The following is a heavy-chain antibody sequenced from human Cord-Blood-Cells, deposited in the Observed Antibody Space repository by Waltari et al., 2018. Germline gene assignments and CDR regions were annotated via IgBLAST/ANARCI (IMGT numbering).Heavy chain of an antibody. V-gene: IGHV1-2*02. CDR3: ARVPDDDFWCVYYHYFDF. Sequence: QVQLVQSGAEVKKPGASVKVSCKASGYTFTGYYMHWVRQAPGQGLEWMGWINPNSGGTNYAQKFQGRVTMTRDTSISTAYMELSRLRSDDTAVYYCARVPDDDFWCVYYHYFDFWGQGTLVTVSS. CDR1: GYTFTGYY. J-gene: IGHJ4*02. D-gene: IGHD3-3*01. CDR2: INPNSGGT.